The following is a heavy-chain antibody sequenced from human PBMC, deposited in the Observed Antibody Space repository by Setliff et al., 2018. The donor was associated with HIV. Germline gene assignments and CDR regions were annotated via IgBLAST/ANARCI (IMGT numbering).Heavy chain of an antibody. CDR2: PPPLLGTT. Sequence: SVRSPARPLETPSAAMVSPGCDRPLDKGLSGWEGPPPLLGTTNYAQKFQGRVTITTDEPTNTVYMELSGLRSEDTAVYYCATYHYYDSSAYFIDQYYFDYWGQGTLVTVSS. CDR3: ATYHYYDSSAYFIDQYYFDY. CDR1: ETPSAAMV. D-gene: IGHD3-22*01. J-gene: IGHJ4*02. V-gene: IGHV1-69*05.